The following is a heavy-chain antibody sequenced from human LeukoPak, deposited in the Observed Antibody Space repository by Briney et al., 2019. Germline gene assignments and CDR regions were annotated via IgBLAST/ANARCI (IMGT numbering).Heavy chain of an antibody. J-gene: IGHJ4*02. CDR3: ARDLGQWLVPYRYFDY. D-gene: IGHD6-19*01. CDR2: ICAYNGKT. CDR1: GYTFTSYG. Sequence: ASVKVSCKASGYTFTSYGISWVRQAPGQGLEWMGWICAYNGKTNYAQKLQGRVTMTTDTSTSTAYMELRSLRSDDTAVYYCARDLGQWLVPYRYFDYWGQGTLVTVSS. V-gene: IGHV1-18*01.